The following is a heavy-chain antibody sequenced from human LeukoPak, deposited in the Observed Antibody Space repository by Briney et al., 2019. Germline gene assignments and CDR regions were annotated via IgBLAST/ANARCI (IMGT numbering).Heavy chain of an antibody. D-gene: IGHD1-1*01. CDR2: ISSSSSSI. CDR3: ARVTGLQLVQGLDY. CDR1: GFTFSNYW. V-gene: IGHV3-21*01. J-gene: IGHJ4*02. Sequence: GGSLRLSCAASGFTFSNYWMIWVRQAPGKGLEWVASISSSSSSIYYADSVKGRFTISRDNAKNSLYLQMNSLRAEDTAVYYCARVTGLQLVQGLDYWGQGTLVTVSS.